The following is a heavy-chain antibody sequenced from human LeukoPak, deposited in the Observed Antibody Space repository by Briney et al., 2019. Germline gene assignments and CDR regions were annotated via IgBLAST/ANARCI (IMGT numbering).Heavy chain of an antibody. CDR2: INHSGGT. CDR3: ARGSLRFDAFDI. V-gene: IGHV4-34*01. D-gene: IGHD3-16*01. CDR1: GGSFSGYY. J-gene: IGHJ3*02. Sequence: SETPSLTCAVYGGSFSGYYWSWIRQPPGKGLEWIGEINHSGGTNYNPSLKSRVTISVDTSKNQFSLKLSSVAAADTAVYYCARGSLRFDAFDIWGQGTMVTVSS.